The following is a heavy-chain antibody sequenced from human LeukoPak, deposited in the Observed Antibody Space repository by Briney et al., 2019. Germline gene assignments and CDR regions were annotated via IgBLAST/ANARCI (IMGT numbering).Heavy chain of an antibody. V-gene: IGHV3-15*04. CDR2: TVSEIDGGTT. J-gene: IGHJ6*02. D-gene: IGHD1-7*01. CDR3: TTDENWNYARKDV. Sequence: GGSLRLSCAASGFTLNYAWMSWVRQVPGKGLEWVGQTVSEIDGGTTDYATPVKGRFTISRDDSKSTLYLQMNSLKIEDTAVYYCTTDENWNYARKDVWGQGATVIVSS. CDR1: GFTLNYAW.